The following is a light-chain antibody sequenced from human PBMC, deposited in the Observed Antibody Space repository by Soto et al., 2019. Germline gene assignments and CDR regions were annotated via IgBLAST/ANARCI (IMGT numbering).Light chain of an antibody. Sequence: EIVLTQSPGTMSLSPGERATLSCEAGQSVLSNYVAWYQHKPGQAPRLLIFGASTTATGIPDRFSGSGSGTDFTLTISRLEPEDFAVYYCQQYGSSPTFGGGTKVDIK. J-gene: IGKJ4*01. CDR1: QSVLSNY. CDR3: QQYGSSPT. V-gene: IGKV3-20*01. CDR2: GAS.